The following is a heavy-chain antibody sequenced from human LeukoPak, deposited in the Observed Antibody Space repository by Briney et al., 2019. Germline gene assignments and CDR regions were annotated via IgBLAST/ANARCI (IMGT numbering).Heavy chain of an antibody. CDR2: ISGSGGST. J-gene: IGHJ6*03. CDR1: GFTFSSYG. V-gene: IGHV3-23*01. CDR3: ARDGGRSGLARYYYYYMDV. Sequence: PGGTLRLSCAASGFTFSSYGMSWVRQAPGKGLEWASAISGSGGSTYYADSVKGRFTISRDNSKNTLYLQMNSLRAEDTAVYYCARDGGRSGLARYYYYYMDVWGKGTTVTVSS. D-gene: IGHD2-15*01.